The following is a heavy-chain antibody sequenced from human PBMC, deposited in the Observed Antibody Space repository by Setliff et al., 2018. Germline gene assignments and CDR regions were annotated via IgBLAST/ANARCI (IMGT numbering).Heavy chain of an antibody. Sequence: GGSLRLSCVVSGFTFSSRWMGWVRQAPGKGLEWVANLKYDGSESFYVDSVKGRFTISRDNAKNSLYLQMNSLRVEDTAVYYCAGVVDMGWFDPWGQGTLVTVSS. J-gene: IGHJ5*02. CDR2: LKYDGSES. CDR3: AGVVDMGWFDP. V-gene: IGHV3-7*03. CDR1: GFTFSSRW.